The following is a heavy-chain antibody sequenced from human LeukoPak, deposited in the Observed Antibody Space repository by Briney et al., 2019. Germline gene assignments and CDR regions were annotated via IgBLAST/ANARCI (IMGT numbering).Heavy chain of an antibody. J-gene: IGHJ4*02. D-gene: IGHD6-13*01. CDR1: GFTFSSYS. Sequence: GGPLRLSCAASGFTFSSYSMNWVRQAPGKGLEWVSSISSSSSYIYYAASVKGRYTISRDNAKNSLYLQMNSLRAEDTAVYYCARGNMQQLADYWGQGTLVTVSS. CDR2: ISSSSSYI. V-gene: IGHV3-21*01. CDR3: ARGNMQQLADY.